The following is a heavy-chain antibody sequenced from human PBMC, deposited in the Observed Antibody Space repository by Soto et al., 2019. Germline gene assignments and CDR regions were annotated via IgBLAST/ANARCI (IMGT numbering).Heavy chain of an antibody. CDR3: ARGHPYSNYPPPPSYSYYYMDV. V-gene: IGHV4-34*01. J-gene: IGHJ6*03. CDR2: INHSGST. Sequence: SETLSLTCAVYGGSFSGYYWSWIRQPPGKGLEWIGEINHSGSTNYNPSLKSRVTISVDTSKNQFSLKLSSVTAADTAVYYCARGHPYSNYPPPPSYSYYYMDVWGKGTTVTVSS. CDR1: GGSFSGYY. D-gene: IGHD4-4*01.